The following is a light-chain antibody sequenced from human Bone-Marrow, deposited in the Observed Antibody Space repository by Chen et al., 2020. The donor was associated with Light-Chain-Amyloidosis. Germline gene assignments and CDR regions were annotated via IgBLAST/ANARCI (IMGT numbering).Light chain of an antibody. CDR1: SSDVGGDNH. CDR3: SSYTITNTLV. J-gene: IGLJ1*01. CDR2: EVT. V-gene: IGLV2-14*01. Sequence: QSALTQPAPVSGSPGQSITISCPGTSSDVGGDNHVSWNQQHPDKAPKLMIYEVTNRPSWVPDRFSGSKSNNTASLTISGLQTEDEADYFCSSYTITNTLVFGSGTRVTVL.